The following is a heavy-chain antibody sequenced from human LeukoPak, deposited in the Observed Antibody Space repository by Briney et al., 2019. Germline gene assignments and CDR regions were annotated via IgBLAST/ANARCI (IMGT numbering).Heavy chain of an antibody. CDR3: ARVVDIVATIIGDAFDI. D-gene: IGHD5-12*01. V-gene: IGHV4-39*01. J-gene: IGHJ3*02. CDR2: IYYSGST. Sequence: SETLSLTCTVSGGSISSSSYYWGWMRQPPGKGLEWIGSIYYSGSTYYNPSLKSRVTISVDTSKNQFSLKLSSVTAADTAVYYCARVVDIVATIIGDAFDIWGQGTMVTLSS. CDR1: GGSISSSSYY.